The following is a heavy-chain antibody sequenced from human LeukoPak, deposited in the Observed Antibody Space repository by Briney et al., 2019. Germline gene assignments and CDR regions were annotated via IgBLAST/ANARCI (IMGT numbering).Heavy chain of an antibody. CDR3: ARISCSGGSCYWSRGYFDY. CDR2: IYTGGNT. Sequence: SETLSLTCTVSGGSISSASYYWSWIRQPAGKGLEWIGHIYTGGNTNYNPSLKSRVTISVDTSKNQFSLKLTSVTAADTAVYYCARISCSGGSCYWSRGYFDYWGQGTLVTVSS. V-gene: IGHV4-61*09. CDR1: GGSISSASYY. D-gene: IGHD2-15*01. J-gene: IGHJ4*02.